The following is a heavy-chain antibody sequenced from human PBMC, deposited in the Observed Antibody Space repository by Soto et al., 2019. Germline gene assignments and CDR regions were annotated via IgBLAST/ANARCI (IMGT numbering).Heavy chain of an antibody. Sequence: SETLSLTCTVSGGSISSGGYYWSWIRQPPGKGLEWIGYIYYSGSTYYNPSLKSRVTISVDTSKNQFSLKLSSVTAADTAVYYCARAFKRYSYGYEYNWFDPWGQGTLVTVSS. CDR3: ARAFKRYSYGYEYNWFDP. CDR1: GGSISSGGYY. J-gene: IGHJ5*02. D-gene: IGHD5-18*01. CDR2: IYYSGST. V-gene: IGHV4-30-4*01.